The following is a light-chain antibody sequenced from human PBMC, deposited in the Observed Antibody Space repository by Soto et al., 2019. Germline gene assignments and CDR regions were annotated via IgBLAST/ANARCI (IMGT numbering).Light chain of an antibody. CDR1: QSLLFTNGITY. Sequence: VVLTQSPLSLSVTLGQPASVSCRSSQSLLFTNGITYLTWFHQRPGQPPRRLIYEVSDRDSGVRDRFSDSGSGTDFTLRSSSVEAEDCGLFYCMQGTHWPLTFGGVTRVEIK. V-gene: IGKV2-30*01. CDR3: MQGTHWPLT. J-gene: IGKJ4*01. CDR2: EVS.